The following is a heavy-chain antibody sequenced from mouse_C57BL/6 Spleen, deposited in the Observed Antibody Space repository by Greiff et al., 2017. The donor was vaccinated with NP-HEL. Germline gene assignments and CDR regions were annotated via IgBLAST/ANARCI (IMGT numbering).Heavy chain of an antibody. CDR1: GFNIKDDY. J-gene: IGHJ4*01. CDR2: IDPENGDT. CDR3: TTTGTVYAMDY. V-gene: IGHV14-4*01. D-gene: IGHD4-1*01. Sequence: EVQLKESGAELVRPGASVKLSCTASGFNIKDDYMHWVKQRPEQGLEWIGWIDPENGDTEYASKFQGKATITADTSSNTAYLQLSSLTSEDTAVYYCTTTGTVYAMDYWGQGTSVTVSS.